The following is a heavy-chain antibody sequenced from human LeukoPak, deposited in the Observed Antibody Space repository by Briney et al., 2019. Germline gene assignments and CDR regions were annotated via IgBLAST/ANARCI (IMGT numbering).Heavy chain of an antibody. Sequence: PGGSLRLSCVVSGFTFSNAWMSWVRQAPGKGLEWVGRIKSKTDGGTTDYAAPVKGRFTISRDDSKDTLYLQMNSLKTDETAVYYCTTDLRYFDWLLVGGYFVSWGQGSLVTVSS. V-gene: IGHV3-15*01. CDR1: GFTFSNAW. J-gene: IGHJ4*02. CDR2: IKSKTDGGTT. D-gene: IGHD3-9*01. CDR3: TTDLRYFDWLLVGGYFVS.